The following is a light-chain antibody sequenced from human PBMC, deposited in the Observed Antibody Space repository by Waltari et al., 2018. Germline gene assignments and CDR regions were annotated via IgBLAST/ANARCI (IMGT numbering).Light chain of an antibody. CDR3: CSYVGLGTYV. V-gene: IGLV2-23*02. CDR1: SRDVGNYNL. J-gene: IGLJ1*01. Sequence: QSGLAQPAPASGSPGQSITITCTGTSRDVGNYNLASWYQQRPGKAPRLLIYEVTKRAPGTSDRFSASKSGNTASLSISGLQAQEDEADYYCCSYVGLGTYVFGTGTKVTV. CDR2: EVT.